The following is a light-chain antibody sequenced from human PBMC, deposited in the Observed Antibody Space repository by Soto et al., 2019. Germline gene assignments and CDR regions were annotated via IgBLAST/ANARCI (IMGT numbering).Light chain of an antibody. CDR1: QSLLHSNGYNY. J-gene: IGKJ1*01. CDR2: LGS. Sequence: DIVMTHSPLSLPVTPGEPASISCRSSQSLLHSNGYNYLDWYLQKPGQSPQLLIYLGSNRASGVPDRFSGSGSGIDFTLKISRVEDEDVGVYYCMQTLQTPWTFGLGTKVDIK. CDR3: MQTLQTPWT. V-gene: IGKV2-28*01.